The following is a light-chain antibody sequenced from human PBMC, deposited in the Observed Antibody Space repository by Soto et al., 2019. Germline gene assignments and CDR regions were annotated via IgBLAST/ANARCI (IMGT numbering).Light chain of an antibody. J-gene: IGKJ3*01. CDR1: QGISSY. CDR3: QQYSSYPFT. Sequence: AIRMTQSPSSLSASTGDRVTITCRASQGISSYLAWYQQKPGKAPKLLIYAASTLQSGGPSRFSRSGSGTDFTLPISCLQPEDFATYYCQQYSSYPFTFGPGTKVDIK. CDR2: AAS. V-gene: IGKV1-8*01.